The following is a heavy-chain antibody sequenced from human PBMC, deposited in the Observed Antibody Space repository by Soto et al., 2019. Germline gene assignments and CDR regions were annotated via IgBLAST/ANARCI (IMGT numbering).Heavy chain of an antibody. CDR3: ARHGAWDPLDD. J-gene: IGHJ4*02. Sequence: QLQLQESGPGLVKPSETLSLTCSVSGGSIDSSNFYWGWIRQPPGEGLEWIGRTYYRENTYYHSSLKSRVTTALDTSKTQFSLTLNSVTAADTAVYYCARHGAWDPLDDWCQGTLVTVS. CDR1: GGSIDSSNFY. CDR2: TYYRENT. V-gene: IGHV4-39*01. D-gene: IGHD1-26*01.